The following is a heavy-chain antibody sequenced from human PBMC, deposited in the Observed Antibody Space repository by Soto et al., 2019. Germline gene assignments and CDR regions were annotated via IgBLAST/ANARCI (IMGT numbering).Heavy chain of an antibody. CDR1: GFSLSTSGVG. CDR3: ALRGCSSTSCYADYYYYGMDV. CDR2: IYWDDDK. D-gene: IGHD2-2*01. J-gene: IGHJ6*02. V-gene: IGHV2-5*02. Sequence: ESGPTLVNPTQTLTLTCTFSGFSLSTSGVGVGWIRQPPGKALEWLALIYWDDDKRYSPSLKSRLTITKDTSKNQVVLTMTNMDPVDTATYYCALRGCSSTSCYADYYYYGMDVWGQGTTVTVSS.